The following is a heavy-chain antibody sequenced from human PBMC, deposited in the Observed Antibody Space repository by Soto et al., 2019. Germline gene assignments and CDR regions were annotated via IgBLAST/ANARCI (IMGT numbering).Heavy chain of an antibody. Sequence: SETLSLTCTVSGGSISSGGYYWSWIRQHPGKGLEWIGYIYYSGSTYYNPSLKNRVTISVDTSKNQFSLKLSSVTAADTAVYYCARDAYESVGMDVWGQGTTVT. CDR1: GGSISSGGYY. CDR3: ARDAYESVGMDV. CDR2: IYYSGST. V-gene: IGHV4-31*03. D-gene: IGHD3-22*01. J-gene: IGHJ6*02.